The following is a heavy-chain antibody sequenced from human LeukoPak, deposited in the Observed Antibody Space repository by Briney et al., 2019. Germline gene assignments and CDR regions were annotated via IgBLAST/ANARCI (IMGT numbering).Heavy chain of an antibody. D-gene: IGHD5-24*01. V-gene: IGHV7-4-1*02. J-gene: IGHJ4*02. CDR2: INTNTGNP. CDR3: ARGGWLQDRELDY. Sequence: GASVKVSCKASGYTFTSYGIGWVRQAPGQGLEWMGWINTNTGNPTYAQGFTGRFVFSLDTSVSTAYLQISSLKAEDTAVYYCARGGWLQDRELDYWGQGTLVTVSS. CDR1: GYTFTSYG.